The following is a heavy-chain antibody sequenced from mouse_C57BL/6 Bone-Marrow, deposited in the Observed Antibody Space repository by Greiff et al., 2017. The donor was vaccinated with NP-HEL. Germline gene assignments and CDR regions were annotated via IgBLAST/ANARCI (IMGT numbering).Heavy chain of an antibody. Sequence: VQLQQSGPELVKPGASVKIPCKASGYTFTDYNMDWVKQSHGKSLEWIGDINPNNGGTIYNQKFKGKATLTVDKSSSTAYMELRSLTSEDTAVYYCARRGRIDGYYERYAMDYWGQGTSVTVSS. CDR2: INPNNGGT. J-gene: IGHJ4*01. V-gene: IGHV1-18*01. CDR1: GYTFTDYN. D-gene: IGHD2-3*01. CDR3: ARRGRIDGYYERYAMDY.